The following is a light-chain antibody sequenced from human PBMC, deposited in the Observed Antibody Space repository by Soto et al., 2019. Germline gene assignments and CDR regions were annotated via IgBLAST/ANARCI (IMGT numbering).Light chain of an antibody. Sequence: QSVLTQPASVSGSPGQSITISCTGTSSDVGAYNYVSWYQQHPGEAPKLMIFGVSNRPSGVSNRFSGSKSGNTASLTISGLQAEDEADDYCSSFSSSSTRYLLGTGTKLTVL. CDR2: GVS. V-gene: IGLV2-14*01. CDR3: SSFSSSSTRYL. J-gene: IGLJ1*01. CDR1: SSDVGAYNY.